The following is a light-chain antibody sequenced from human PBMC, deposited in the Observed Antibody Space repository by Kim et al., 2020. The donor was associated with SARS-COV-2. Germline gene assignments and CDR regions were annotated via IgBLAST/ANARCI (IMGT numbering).Light chain of an antibody. Sequence: VTSSSSGTNPNLGSNYVYWYQQLPGTAPKLLLYRNNQRPSGVPDRFSGSKSGTSASLAISGLRSEDEADYYCAAWDDSLSGVVFGGGTQLTVL. CDR1: NPNLGSNY. CDR2: RNN. CDR3: AAWDDSLSGVV. J-gene: IGLJ2*01. V-gene: IGLV1-47*01.